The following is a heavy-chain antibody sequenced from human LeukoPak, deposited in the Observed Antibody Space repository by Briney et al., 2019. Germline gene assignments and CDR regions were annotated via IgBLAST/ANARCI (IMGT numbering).Heavy chain of an antibody. Sequence: GGSLRLSCAVSGFTFSTYSMNWVRQAPGKWLEWVSYINSVSSTISFADSVKGRFTISSDNAKNSLYLQMNSLRDEDTAVYYCVRDLDWAFDIWGQGTMVTVSS. CDR2: INSVSSTI. CDR3: VRDLDWAFDI. J-gene: IGHJ3*02. CDR1: GFTFSTYS. V-gene: IGHV3-48*02. D-gene: IGHD1-1*01.